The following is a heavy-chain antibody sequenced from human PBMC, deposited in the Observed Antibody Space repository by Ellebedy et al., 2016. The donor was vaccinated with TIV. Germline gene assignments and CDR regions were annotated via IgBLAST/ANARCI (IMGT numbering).Heavy chain of an antibody. CDR2: ISAYNGNT. V-gene: IGHV1-18*04. J-gene: IGHJ5*02. CDR3: ARDRDSGFFTPINWFDP. Sequence: ASVKVSCXASGYTFTSYGISWVRQAPGQGLEWMGWISAYNGNTNYAQKLQGRVTMTTDTSTSTAYMELRSLRSDDTAVYYCARDRDSGFFTPINWFDPWGQGTLVTVSS. D-gene: IGHD3-10*01. CDR1: GYTFTSYG.